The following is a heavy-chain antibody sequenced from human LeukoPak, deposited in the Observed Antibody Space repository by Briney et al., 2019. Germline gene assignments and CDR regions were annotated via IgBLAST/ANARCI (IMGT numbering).Heavy chain of an antibody. CDR2: ISSRSRTI. CDR3: VASGSLFWFAD. Sequence: QPGGSLRLSCAASGFILSNYSMNWVRQAPRKGLEWVSYISSRSRTIYYADSVKGRFTISRDNAKNSLYLQMNSLRAEDTAVYYCVASGSLFWFADWGQGTLVPVSS. D-gene: IGHD3-3*01. CDR1: GFILSNYS. J-gene: IGHJ4*02. V-gene: IGHV3-48*04.